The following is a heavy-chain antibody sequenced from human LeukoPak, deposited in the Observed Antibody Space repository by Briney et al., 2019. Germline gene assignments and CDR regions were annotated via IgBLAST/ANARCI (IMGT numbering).Heavy chain of an antibody. J-gene: IGHJ6*02. CDR3: ARDPSPLYPGCSGGSCYSTPKNYYYYGMDV. CDR1: GFTFSSNY. Sequence: GGALRLSCAASGFTFSSNYMSWVRQAPGKGLEGVSVIYSGGSTYYSDSVKGRFTISRDNAKNSLYLQMNSLRAEDTAVYYCARDPSPLYPGCSGGSCYSTPKNYYYYGMDVWGQGTTVTVSS. CDR2: IYSGGST. D-gene: IGHD2-15*01. V-gene: IGHV3-53*01.